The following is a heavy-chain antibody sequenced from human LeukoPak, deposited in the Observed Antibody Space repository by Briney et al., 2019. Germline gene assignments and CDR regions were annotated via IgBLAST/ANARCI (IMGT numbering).Heavy chain of an antibody. J-gene: IGHJ4*02. CDR3: AKGLRWQNYFDY. Sequence: GGSLRLSCAASGFTFSSYAMSWVRQAPGKGLEWVSAISGSGGSTYYADSVKGRFTISRDNSKNALYLQMNSLRAEDTAVYYCAKGLRWQNYFDYWGQGTLVTVSS. D-gene: IGHD4-23*01. V-gene: IGHV3-23*01. CDR2: ISGSGGST. CDR1: GFTFSSYA.